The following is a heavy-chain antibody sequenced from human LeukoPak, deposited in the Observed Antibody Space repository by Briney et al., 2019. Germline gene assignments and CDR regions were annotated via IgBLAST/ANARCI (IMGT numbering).Heavy chain of an antibody. CDR1: GFTFSSYG. J-gene: IGHJ4*02. V-gene: IGHV3-30*18. CDR2: ISYDGSNK. Sequence: GGSLRLSCAASGFTFSSYGMHWVLQAPGKGLEWVAVISYDGSNKYYADSVKGRFTISRDNSKNTLYLQMNSLRAEDTAVYYCAKDRARLEMATTLDYWGQGTLVTVSS. D-gene: IGHD5-24*01. CDR3: AKDRARLEMATTLDY.